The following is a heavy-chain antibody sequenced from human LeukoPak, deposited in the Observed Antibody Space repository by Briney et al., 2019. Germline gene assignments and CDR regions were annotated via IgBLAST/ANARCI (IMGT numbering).Heavy chain of an antibody. CDR1: GYRFTSYW. Sequence: GESLKISFKGSGYRFTSYWIGWVRPMPGKGLEWMGIIYPGDSDTRYSPSFQGQVTISADKSISPAYLQWSSLKASDTAMYYCARLIGRDGYNGVFDYWGQGTLVTVSS. CDR2: IYPGDSDT. J-gene: IGHJ4*02. D-gene: IGHD5-24*01. V-gene: IGHV5-51*01. CDR3: ARLIGRDGYNGVFDY.